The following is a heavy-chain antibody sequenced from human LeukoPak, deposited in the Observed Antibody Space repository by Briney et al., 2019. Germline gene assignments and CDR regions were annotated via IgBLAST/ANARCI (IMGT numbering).Heavy chain of an antibody. J-gene: IGHJ4*02. D-gene: IGHD1-26*01. CDR2: INPNSGGT. CDR3: AGRVGATRFNTDY. CDR1: GGTFGSYA. Sequence: ASVKVSCKASGGTFGSYAISWVRQAPGQGLEWMGWINPNSGGTNYAQKFQGRVTMTRDTSISTAYMELSRLRSDDTAVYYCAGRVGATRFNTDYWGQGTLVTVSS. V-gene: IGHV1-2*02.